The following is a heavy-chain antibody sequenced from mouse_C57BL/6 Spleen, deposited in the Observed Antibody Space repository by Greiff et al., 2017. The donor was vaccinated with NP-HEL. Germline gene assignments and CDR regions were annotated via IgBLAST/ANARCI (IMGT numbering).Heavy chain of an antibody. J-gene: IGHJ2*01. Sequence: QVQLQQSGAELVRPGASVTLSCKASGYTFTDYEMHWVKQTPVHGLEWIGAIDPETGGTAYNQKFKGKAILTADKSSSTAYMELRSLTSEGSAVYYCTAGYGSREDYWGQGTTLTVSS. V-gene: IGHV1-15*01. D-gene: IGHD1-1*01. CDR3: TAGYGSREDY. CDR1: GYTFTDYE. CDR2: IDPETGGT.